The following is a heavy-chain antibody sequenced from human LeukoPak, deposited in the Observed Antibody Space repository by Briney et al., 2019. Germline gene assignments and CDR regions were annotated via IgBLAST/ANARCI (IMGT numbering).Heavy chain of an antibody. CDR2: ISYDGNKR. Sequence: GGSPRLSCAASGFTFRNYGMHWVRQAPGKGLEWVAVISYDGNKRFYEDSVKGRFITSRDNSRNTLYLQLNSLRGGDTAVYFCAREVAKRGTVTFDYWGRGTLVTVSS. D-gene: IGHD4-17*01. CDR1: GFTFRNYG. J-gene: IGHJ4*02. V-gene: IGHV3-30*03. CDR3: AREVAKRGTVTFDY.